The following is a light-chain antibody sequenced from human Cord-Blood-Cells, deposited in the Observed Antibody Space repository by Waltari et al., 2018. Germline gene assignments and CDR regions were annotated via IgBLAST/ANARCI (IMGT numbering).Light chain of an antibody. CDR1: QSVSSN. CDR2: GPS. J-gene: IGKJ2*01. V-gene: IGKV3-15*01. Sequence: EIVMTQPPATLSVSPGERAPLPCRASQSVSSNLAWYQQKPGQAPRLLIYGPSTRATGIPARFSGSGSGTEFTLTISSLQSEDFAVYYCQQYNNWYTFGQGTKLEIK. CDR3: QQYNNWYT.